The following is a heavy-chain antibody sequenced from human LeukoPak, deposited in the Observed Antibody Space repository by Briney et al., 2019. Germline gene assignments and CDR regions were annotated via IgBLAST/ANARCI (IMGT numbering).Heavy chain of an antibody. J-gene: IGHJ3*02. CDR1: GFTFSSYG. CDR2: ISGSGGST. V-gene: IGHV3-23*01. Sequence: GGSLRLSCAASGFTFSSYGMSWVRQAPGKGLEWVSAISGSGGSTYYADSVKGRFTISRDNSKNTLYLQMNSLRAEDTAVYYCARDLSSRGYTYGTPAFTFDIWGQGTMVTVSS. CDR3: ARDLSSRGYTYGTPAFTFDI. D-gene: IGHD5-18*01.